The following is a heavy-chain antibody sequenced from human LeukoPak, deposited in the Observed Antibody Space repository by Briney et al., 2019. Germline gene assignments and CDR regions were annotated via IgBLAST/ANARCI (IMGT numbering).Heavy chain of an antibody. CDR2: IYYSGSA. D-gene: IGHD6-13*01. CDR1: GGSISSYY. Sequence: SETLSLTCTVSGGSISSYYWSWIRQPPGKGLEWIGYIYYSGSATYNPSLKSRVTISVDTSKNQFSLKLSSVTAAGTAVYYCAGGVYIAAAQYGYWGQGTLVTVSS. V-gene: IGHV4-59*01. CDR3: AGGVYIAAAQYGY. J-gene: IGHJ4*02.